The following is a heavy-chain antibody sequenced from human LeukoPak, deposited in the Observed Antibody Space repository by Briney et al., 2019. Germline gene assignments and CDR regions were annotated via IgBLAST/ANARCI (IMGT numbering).Heavy chain of an antibody. Sequence: GRSLRLSCAASGFTFSTYGMHWVRQAPGKGLEWVAVISSDGSNKYYADSVKGRFTISRDNSKNTLFLQMNSLRAEDTAVYYRAKDSTSYYYGLDYWGLGTLVTVSS. D-gene: IGHD3-22*01. V-gene: IGHV3-30*18. CDR1: GFTFSTYG. J-gene: IGHJ4*02. CDR2: ISSDGSNK. CDR3: AKDSTSYYYGLDY.